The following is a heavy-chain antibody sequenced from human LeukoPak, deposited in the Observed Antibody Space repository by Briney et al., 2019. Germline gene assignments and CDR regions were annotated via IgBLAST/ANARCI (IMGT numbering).Heavy chain of an antibody. CDR2: ISSSSSYI. CDR3: ARDGNHYYGSGSIDY. Sequence: GGSLRLSCAASGFTFSSYSMNWVRQAPGKGLEWVSSISSSSSYIYYADSVKGRFTISRDNAKNSLYLQMNSLRAEDTAVYYCARDGNHYYGSGSIDYWGQGTLVTVSS. D-gene: IGHD3-10*01. CDR1: GFTFSSYS. V-gene: IGHV3-21*01. J-gene: IGHJ4*02.